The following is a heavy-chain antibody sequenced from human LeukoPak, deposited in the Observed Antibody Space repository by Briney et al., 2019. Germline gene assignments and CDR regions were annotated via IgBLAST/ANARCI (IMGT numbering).Heavy chain of an antibody. V-gene: IGHV4-34*01. J-gene: IGHJ2*01. CDR3: ARGGNYYDSSGYYYVYWYFDL. Sequence: PSETLSLTCAVYGGSFSGYYWSWIRQPPGKGLEWIGEINHSGSTNYNPSLKSRVTISVDTSKNQFSLKLSSVTAADTAVYYCARGGNYYDSSGYYYVYWYFDLWGRGTLVTVSS. CDR2: INHSGST. CDR1: GGSFSGYY. D-gene: IGHD3-22*01.